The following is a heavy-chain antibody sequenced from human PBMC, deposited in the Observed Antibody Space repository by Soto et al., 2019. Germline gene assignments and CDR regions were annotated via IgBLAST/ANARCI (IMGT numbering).Heavy chain of an antibody. V-gene: IGHV3-7*01. CDR3: ARVVPTKDDV. D-gene: IGHD2-15*01. CDR1: GFTFSSYW. Sequence: GGSLRLSCAASGFTFSSYWMSWVRQAPGKGLEWVANIKQDGSEKYYVDPVKGRFTISGDNAKNSLYLQMNSLRTEDTAVYYCARVVPTKDDVWGKGTTVTVSS. CDR2: IKQDGSEK. J-gene: IGHJ6*04.